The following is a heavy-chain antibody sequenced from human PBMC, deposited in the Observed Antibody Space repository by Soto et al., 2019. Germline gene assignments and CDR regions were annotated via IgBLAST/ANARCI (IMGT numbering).Heavy chain of an antibody. CDR1: GFTFSDYY. Sequence: QVQLVESGGGLVKPGGSLRLSCAASGFTFSDYYMSWIRQAPGKGLEWVSYISSSGSTIYYADSVKGRFAISRDNAKNSLYLQMNSLRDEDTAVYYCARAFYSSSHWYFDLWGRGTLVTVSS. D-gene: IGHD6-6*01. CDR2: ISSSGSTI. V-gene: IGHV3-11*04. CDR3: ARAFYSSSHWYFDL. J-gene: IGHJ2*01.